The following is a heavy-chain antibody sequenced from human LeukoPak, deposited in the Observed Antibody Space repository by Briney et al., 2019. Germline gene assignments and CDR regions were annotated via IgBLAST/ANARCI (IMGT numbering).Heavy chain of an antibody. Sequence: SETLSLTCAVYGGSFSGYYWSWIRQPPGKGLEWIGEINHSGSTNYNPSLKSRVTISVDTSKNQFSLKLSSVTAADTAVYYCASTWIQLWNDDYWGQGTLVTVSS. J-gene: IGHJ4*02. CDR3: ASTWIQLWNDDY. CDR1: GGSFSGYY. V-gene: IGHV4-34*01. CDR2: INHSGST. D-gene: IGHD5-18*01.